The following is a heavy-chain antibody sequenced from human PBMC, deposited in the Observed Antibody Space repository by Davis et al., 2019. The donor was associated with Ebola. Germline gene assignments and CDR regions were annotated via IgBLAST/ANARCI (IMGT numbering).Heavy chain of an antibody. D-gene: IGHD3-3*01. CDR2: ISSNGGST. J-gene: IGHJ3*02. CDR3: ARGYYDFWSGRHDAFDI. CDR1: GFTFSSYA. V-gene: IGHV3-64*04. Sequence: PGGSLRLSCAASGFTFSSYAMHWVRQAPGKGLEYVSAISSNGGSTYYADSVKGRFTISRDNSKNTLYLQMNSLRAEDTAVYYCARGYYDFWSGRHDAFDIWGQGTMVTVSS.